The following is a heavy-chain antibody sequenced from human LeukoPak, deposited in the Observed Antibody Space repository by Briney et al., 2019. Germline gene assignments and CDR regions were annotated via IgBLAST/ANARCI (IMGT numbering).Heavy chain of an antibody. Sequence: SVKVSCKASGGTFSSYAISWVRQAPGQGLEWMGGIIPIFGTANYAQKFQGRVTITADESTSTAYMELSSLRSEDTAVYYCASALSSLLPPGDYWGQGTLVTVSS. D-gene: IGHD1-26*01. V-gene: IGHV1-69*13. J-gene: IGHJ4*02. CDR1: GGTFSSYA. CDR2: IIPIFGTA. CDR3: ASALSSLLPPGDY.